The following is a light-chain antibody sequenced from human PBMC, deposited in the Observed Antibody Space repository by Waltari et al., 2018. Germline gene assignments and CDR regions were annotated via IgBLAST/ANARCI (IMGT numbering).Light chain of an antibody. Sequence: QSALTQPHSVSASPGQSVTIPCSGSINDVGVEDYVSWYQQLPGKAPKLILYDVVNRPSGVPSRCAGSKYGTTASLTISGLQTDDEATYYCCSYAGAYTFVFGGGTKLTVL. V-gene: IGLV2-11*01. CDR1: INDVGVEDY. CDR3: CSYAGAYTFV. J-gene: IGLJ3*02. CDR2: DVV.